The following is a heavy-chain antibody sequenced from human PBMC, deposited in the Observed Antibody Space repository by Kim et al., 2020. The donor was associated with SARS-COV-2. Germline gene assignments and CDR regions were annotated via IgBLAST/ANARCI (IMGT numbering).Heavy chain of an antibody. CDR3: VRAKVRWLRSYYYYYGMDV. Sequence: SETLSLTCTVSGGSISSYYWSWIRQPPGKGLEWIGYIYYSGSTNYNPSLKSRVTISVDTSKNQFSLKLSSVTAADTAVYYCVRAKVRWLRSYYYYYGMDVWGQGTTVTVSS. CDR2: IYYSGST. V-gene: IGHV4-59*01. J-gene: IGHJ6*02. D-gene: IGHD5-12*01. CDR1: GGSISSYY.